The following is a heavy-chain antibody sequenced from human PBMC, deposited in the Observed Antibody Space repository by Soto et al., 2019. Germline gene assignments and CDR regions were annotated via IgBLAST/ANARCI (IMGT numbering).Heavy chain of an antibody. V-gene: IGHV4-59*01. D-gene: IGHD3-22*01. CDR1: GGSISSYY. CDR3: ATMSSSGYPLDY. CDR2: IYYSGST. Sequence: PSETLSLTCTVSGGSISSYYWSWIRQPPGKGLEWIGYIYYSGSTNYNPSLKSRVTISVDTSKNQFSLKLSSVTAADTAVYYCATMSSSGYPLDYWGRGTXVTVSS. J-gene: IGHJ4*02.